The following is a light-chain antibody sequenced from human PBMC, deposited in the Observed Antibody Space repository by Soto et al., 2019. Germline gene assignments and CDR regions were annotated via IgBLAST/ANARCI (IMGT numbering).Light chain of an antibody. CDR2: KAS. CDR1: QTISTY. V-gene: IGKV1-5*03. Sequence: DIQMTQSPSTLSASVGGRVTITCRASQTISTYLAWYQQKPGKAPKLLIYKASNLESGVPSRFSGSGSGTEFTLTISSLQPDDFATYYCQQYNSSFGQGTKVDIK. J-gene: IGKJ1*01. CDR3: QQYNSS.